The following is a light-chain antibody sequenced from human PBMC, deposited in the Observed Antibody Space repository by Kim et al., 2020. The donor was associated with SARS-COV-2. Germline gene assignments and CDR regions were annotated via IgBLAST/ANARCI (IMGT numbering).Light chain of an antibody. CDR3: SSYAGSNNPV. CDR2: EVS. Sequence: GQSVTISCTGTSRDVGGYNYVSWYQQHPGKAPKLMIYEVSKRPSGVPDRFSGSKSGNTASLTVSGLQAEDEADYYCSSYAGSNNPVFGGGTKLTVL. J-gene: IGLJ3*02. CDR1: SRDVGGYNY. V-gene: IGLV2-8*01.